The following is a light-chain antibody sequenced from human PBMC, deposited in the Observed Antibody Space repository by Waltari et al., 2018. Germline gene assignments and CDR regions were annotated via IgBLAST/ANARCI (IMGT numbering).Light chain of an antibody. CDR3: QQSYSAHRT. CDR1: QEINSY. CDR2: AAT. Sequence: DIQMTQSPSSLSAFVGDRVTITCRASQEINSYLNWYQQKPGKAPNLLIHAATNLQSGVPSRFSGSGSGTEFTLTISSLQPEDVATYYCQQSYSAHRTFGPGTKVDVK. V-gene: IGKV1-39*01. J-gene: IGKJ3*01.